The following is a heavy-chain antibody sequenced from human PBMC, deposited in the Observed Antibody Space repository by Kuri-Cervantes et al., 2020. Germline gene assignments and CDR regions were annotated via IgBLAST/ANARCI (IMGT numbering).Heavy chain of an antibody. CDR2: ISSSGSTI. J-gene: IGHJ6*02. CDR3: ARAGARLEQLVPWYYYGMDV. Sequence: LSLTCAASGFTFSDYYMSWIRQAPGKGLEWVSYISSSGSTIYYADSVKGRFTISRDNAKNSLYLQMNSLRAEDTAVYYCARAGARLEQLVPWYYYGMDVWGQGTTVTVSS. V-gene: IGHV3-11*01. D-gene: IGHD6-13*01. CDR1: GFTFSDYY.